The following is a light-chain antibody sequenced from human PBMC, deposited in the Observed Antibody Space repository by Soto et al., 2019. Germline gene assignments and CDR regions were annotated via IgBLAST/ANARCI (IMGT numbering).Light chain of an antibody. CDR3: QAWDITTVV. Sequence: SYELTQPPSVSVSPGQTASITCSGDKLGDKYACWYQQKPGQSPVLGIYQNIKRPSGIPERFSGSNSGNTATLTISGTQAMDEADYCQAWDITTVVFGGGTKLTVL. J-gene: IGLJ2*01. CDR1: KLGDKY. V-gene: IGLV3-1*01. CDR2: QNI.